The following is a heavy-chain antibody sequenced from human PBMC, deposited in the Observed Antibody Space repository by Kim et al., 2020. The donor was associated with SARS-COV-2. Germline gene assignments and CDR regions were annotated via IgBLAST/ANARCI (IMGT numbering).Heavy chain of an antibody. Sequence: GESLKISCKGSGYSFTSYWIGWVRQMPGKGLEWMGIIYPGDSDTRYSPSFQGQVTISADKSISTAYLQWSSLKASDTAMYYCARLEDRLRDIVATIPYYFDYWGQGTLVTVSS. CDR3: ARLEDRLRDIVATIPYYFDY. J-gene: IGHJ4*02. CDR1: GYSFTSYW. CDR2: IYPGDSDT. V-gene: IGHV5-51*01. D-gene: IGHD5-12*01.